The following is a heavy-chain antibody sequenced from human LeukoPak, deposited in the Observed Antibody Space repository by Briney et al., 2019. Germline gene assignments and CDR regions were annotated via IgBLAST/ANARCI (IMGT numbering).Heavy chain of an antibody. Sequence: ASVKLSCKTSGFGFSDYFIHWVRQAPGPGLEWMGWIILKSGATNYAQKFRDRVSVTSYTSTVYLDLSSLTSDDTAVYYCTRDLRSGGVTYGQDSWGQETLVTVSP. CDR3: TRDLRSGGVTYGQDS. CDR2: IILKSGAT. CDR1: GFGFSDYF. J-gene: IGHJ4*02. D-gene: IGHD5-18*01. V-gene: IGHV1-2*02.